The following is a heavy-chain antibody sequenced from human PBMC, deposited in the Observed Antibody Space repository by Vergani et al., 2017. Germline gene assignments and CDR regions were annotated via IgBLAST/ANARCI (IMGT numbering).Heavy chain of an antibody. CDR3: ARGRAAAARNWFDH. V-gene: IGHV4-34*01. CDR2: INHSGST. Sequence: QVQLQQWGAGLLKPSATLSLTCAVYGGSFSGYYWSWIRQPPGKGLEWIGEINHSGSTNYNPSLKSRVTISVDTSKNQFSLKLSSVTAADTAVYYGARGRAAAARNWFDHWGQGTLVTVSS. D-gene: IGHD6-13*01. CDR1: GGSFSGYY. J-gene: IGHJ5*02.